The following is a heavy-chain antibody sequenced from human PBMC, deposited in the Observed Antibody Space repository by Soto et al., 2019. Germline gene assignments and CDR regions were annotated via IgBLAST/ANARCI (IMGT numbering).Heavy chain of an antibody. V-gene: IGHV3-23*01. CDR2: ISGSGDGT. Sequence: LRLSCAASGFTVNSHAMSWVRQAPGKGLEWVASISGSGDGTYYGDSVKGRFTISRDSSSSTLYLQMNNLRGEDTAVYFCTKSRRGILMVYGFGGMDVWGQGTTVTSP. D-gene: IGHD2-8*01. J-gene: IGHJ6*02. CDR1: GFTVNSHA. CDR3: TKSRRGILMVYGFGGMDV.